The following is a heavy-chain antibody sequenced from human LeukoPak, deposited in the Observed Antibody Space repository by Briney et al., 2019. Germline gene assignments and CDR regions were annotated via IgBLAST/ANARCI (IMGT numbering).Heavy chain of an antibody. J-gene: IGHJ4*02. CDR2: INPNNGGT. Sequence: ASVKVSCKASGYTFTSYYMHWVRQAPGQGLEWMGWINPNNGGTTYAQKFQGRVTMTRDTPISTAYMELTRLRSDDTAVYYCARDQVARDIVVVLTATGTIDYWGQGTLVTVSS. D-gene: IGHD2-15*01. CDR3: ARDQVARDIVVVLTATGTIDY. CDR1: GYTFTSYY. V-gene: IGHV1-2*02.